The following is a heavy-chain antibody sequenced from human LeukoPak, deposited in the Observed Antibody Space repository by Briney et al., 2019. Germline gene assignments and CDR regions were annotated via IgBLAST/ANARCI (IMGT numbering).Heavy chain of an antibody. CDR3: AREGRYRYGYNEYHSYMDI. J-gene: IGHJ6*03. Sequence: SETLSLTCTVSGGSVSNYYWSWIRQSPGKGLEWIGYIYYTETSYNPSLKSRVTISADTSKNQFSLKLYSVTAAETAVYYCAREGRYRYGYNEYHSYMDIWGKGTTVTVSS. CDR2: IYYTET. CDR1: GGSVSNYY. D-gene: IGHD5-24*01. V-gene: IGHV4-59*02.